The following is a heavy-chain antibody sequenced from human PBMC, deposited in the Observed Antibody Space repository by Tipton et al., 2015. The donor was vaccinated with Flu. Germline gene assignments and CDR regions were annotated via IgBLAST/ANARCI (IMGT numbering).Heavy chain of an antibody. CDR3: ARDTYYYDSSGEGGVDY. CDR2: IYHSGST. J-gene: IGHJ4*02. Sequence: TLSLTCTVSGYSISSGYYWGWIRQPPGKGLEWIGSIYHSGSTYYNPSLKSRVTISVDTSKNQFSLKRSSVTAADTAGYYCARDTYYYDSSGEGGVDYWGQGTLVTVSS. CDR1: GYSISSGYY. D-gene: IGHD3-22*01. V-gene: IGHV4-38-2*02.